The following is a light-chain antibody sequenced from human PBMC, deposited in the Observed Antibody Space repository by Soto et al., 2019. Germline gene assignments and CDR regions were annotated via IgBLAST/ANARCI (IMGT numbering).Light chain of an antibody. Sequence: EIVLTQSPATLSVSAGGTVTLSCRASQSIRTNVAWYQQIPGQAPRLLVYGASTRATGVPARFSGSGSGIEFTLTISSLQSEDSAVYYCQHYANWPLTFGGGTKVESK. CDR1: QSIRTN. CDR3: QHYANWPLT. J-gene: IGKJ4*01. V-gene: IGKV3-15*01. CDR2: GAS.